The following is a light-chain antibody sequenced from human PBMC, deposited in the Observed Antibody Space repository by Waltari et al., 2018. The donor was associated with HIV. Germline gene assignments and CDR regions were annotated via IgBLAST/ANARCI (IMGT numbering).Light chain of an antibody. CDR2: RNN. V-gene: IGLV1-47*01. Sequence: QSVLTHPPSASGTPGQRVTISFSGSSSNIGSNYVYWYQQLPGTAPKLLISRNNQRPSGVPDRFSGSKSGTSASLAISGLRSEDEADYYCAAWDDSLSGAVFGGGTQLTVL. J-gene: IGLJ7*01. CDR3: AAWDDSLSGAV. CDR1: SSNIGSNY.